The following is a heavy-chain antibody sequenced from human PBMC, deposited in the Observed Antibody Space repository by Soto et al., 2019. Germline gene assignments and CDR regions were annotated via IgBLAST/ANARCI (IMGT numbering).Heavy chain of an antibody. J-gene: IGHJ6*02. CDR2: IYYSGST. V-gene: IGHV4-59*01. CDR1: GGSISSYY. D-gene: IGHD5-18*01. CDR3: ARDREGYSYGSGIYYYYYGMDV. Sequence: SETLSLTCTVSGGSISSYYWSWIRQPPGKXLEWIGYIYYSGSTNYNPSLKGRVTISVDTSKNQFSLKLSSVTAADTAVYYCARDREGYSYGSGIYYYYYGMDVWGQGTTVTVSS.